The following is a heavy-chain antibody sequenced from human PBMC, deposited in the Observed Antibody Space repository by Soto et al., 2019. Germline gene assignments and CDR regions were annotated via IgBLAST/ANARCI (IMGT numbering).Heavy chain of an antibody. CDR3: ARVGYYYGSGSHVFDP. CDR2: ISAYNGYT. D-gene: IGHD3-10*01. V-gene: IGHV1-18*04. Sequence: SVKVSCKASGYTFTSHSIIWVRRAPGEGLEWVGWISAYNGYTNSAENFQGRVTMTTDASTNTAYMALRSLRSDDTAVYYCARVGYYYGSGSHVFDPWGQGTLVTVSS. J-gene: IGHJ5*02. CDR1: GYTFTSHS.